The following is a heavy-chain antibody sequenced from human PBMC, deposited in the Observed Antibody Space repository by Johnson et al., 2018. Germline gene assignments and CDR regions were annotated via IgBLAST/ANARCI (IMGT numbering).Heavy chain of an antibody. D-gene: IGHD3-10*01. Sequence: VQLVESGGGLVQPGGSLRLSCTASGFSFSSYVMIWVRQAPGKGLKWVSAISGSGGSTYYADSVKGRFTISRDNSKNTLYLQMNSRRAEDTAVYYCAKWLPSGSYYSYYMDVWGKGTPVTVSS. CDR2: ISGSGGST. CDR1: GFSFSSYV. J-gene: IGHJ6*03. V-gene: IGHV3-23*04. CDR3: AKWLPSGSYYSYYMDV.